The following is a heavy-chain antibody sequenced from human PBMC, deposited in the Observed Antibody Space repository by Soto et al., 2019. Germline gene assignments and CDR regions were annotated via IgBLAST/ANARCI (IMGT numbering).Heavy chain of an antibody. CDR1: GYILSANY. CDR3: ARGDSTDCSNGVCSFFYNHDMDV. V-gene: IGHV1-2*04. Sequence: ASVKVSCKASGYILSANYIHWVRQAPGQGLEWLGWINPKSGGTSTAQKFQGWVTMTTDTSISTASMELTRLTSDDTAIYYCARGDSTDCSNGVCSFFYNHDMDVWGQGTTVTVSS. CDR2: INPKSGGT. D-gene: IGHD2-8*01. J-gene: IGHJ6*02.